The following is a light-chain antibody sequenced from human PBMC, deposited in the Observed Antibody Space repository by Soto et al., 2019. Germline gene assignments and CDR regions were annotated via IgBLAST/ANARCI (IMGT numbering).Light chain of an antibody. Sequence: QSALTQPASVSGSPGQSITISCTGSSSDVGGFNYVSWYQQHPGRAPKLMIHDVTNRPSGVSTRFSGSKSGNTASLTISGLQAEDEADYYCISYTSSSTLVVFGGGTKLTVL. CDR1: SSDVGGFNY. J-gene: IGLJ2*01. CDR2: DVT. CDR3: ISYTSSSTLVV. V-gene: IGLV2-14*01.